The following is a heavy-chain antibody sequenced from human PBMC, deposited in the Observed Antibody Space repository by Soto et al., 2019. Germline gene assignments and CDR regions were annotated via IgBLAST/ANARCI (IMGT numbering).Heavy chain of an antibody. J-gene: IGHJ6*04. V-gene: IGHV3-74*01. D-gene: IGHD3-3*01. CDR2: IRRDETNT. CDR3: VGRDGYDFWGLMEV. CDR1: GFTFSNYW. Sequence: EVQLVESGGGLVQPGGSLRLSCATSGFTFSNYWVHWVRQAPGKGLVWVSRIRRDETNTNYADSVKGRFTVSRDNANNTVYLQMNSLRAEDTAVYYCVGRDGYDFWGLMEVWGKGTTVTVSS.